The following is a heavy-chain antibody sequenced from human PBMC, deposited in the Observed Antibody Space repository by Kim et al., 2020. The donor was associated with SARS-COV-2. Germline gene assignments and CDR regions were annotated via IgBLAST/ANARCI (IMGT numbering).Heavy chain of an antibody. J-gene: IGHJ1*01. D-gene: IGHD4-17*01. V-gene: IGHV3-9*01. Sequence: DSVKGRFTISRDNAKNSLYLQMNSLRAEDTALYYCAKDVYGDYVEGYFQHWGQGTLVTVSS. CDR3: AKDVYGDYVEGYFQH.